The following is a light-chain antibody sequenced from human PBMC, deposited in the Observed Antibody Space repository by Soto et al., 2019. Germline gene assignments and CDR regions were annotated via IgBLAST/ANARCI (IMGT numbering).Light chain of an antibody. CDR3: QQYGSSPPT. J-gene: IGKJ1*01. V-gene: IGKV3-20*01. CDR2: GTS. CDR1: QSVTNNY. Sequence: EIVLTQSPGTLXXXXXERATLSCRASQSVTNNYLAWYQRKPGQPPRLLIYGTSYRSTDIPRRFSGSGSGTDFTLTITRLEPEDFAVYYCQQYGSSPPTFGQGTKVEIK.